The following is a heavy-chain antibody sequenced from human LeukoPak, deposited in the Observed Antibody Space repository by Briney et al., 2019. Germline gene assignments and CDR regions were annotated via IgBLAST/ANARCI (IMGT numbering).Heavy chain of an antibody. V-gene: IGHV4-34*01. CDR3: ARALEYCSCMDV. CDR2: INHSGSI. CDR1: GGSFSGYY. Sequence: SETLSLTCAVYGGSFSGYYWSWIRQPPGKGLEWIGEINHSGSINYNPSLKSRVTISVDTSKNQFSLKLNSVTAADTAVYYCARALEYCSCMDVWGKGTTVTVSS. J-gene: IGHJ6*04. D-gene: IGHD2/OR15-2a*01.